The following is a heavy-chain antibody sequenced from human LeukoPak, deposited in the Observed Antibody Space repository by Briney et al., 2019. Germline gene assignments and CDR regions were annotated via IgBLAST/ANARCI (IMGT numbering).Heavy chain of an antibody. CDR1: GGSISSSSYY. CDR3: ARKRYGSGSYYLDY. V-gene: IGHV4-39*01. CDR2: IYYSVST. J-gene: IGHJ4*02. Sequence: SETLSLTCTVSGGSISSSSYYWGWIRQLPGKGLEWIGSIYYSVSTYYNPSLKSRVTISVDTSKNQFSLKLSSVTAADTAVYYCARKRYGSGSYYLDYWGQGTLVTVSS. D-gene: IGHD3-10*01.